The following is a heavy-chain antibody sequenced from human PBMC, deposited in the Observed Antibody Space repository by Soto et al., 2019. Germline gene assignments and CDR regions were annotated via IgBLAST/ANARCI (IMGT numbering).Heavy chain of an antibody. J-gene: IGHJ4*02. V-gene: IGHV1-69*02. Sequence: GASVKVSCKASGGTFSSYTISWVRQAPGQGLEWMGRIIPILGIANYAQKFQGRVTITADKSTITAYMELSSLRSEDTAVYYCARFANVDTAMVNTYDYWGQGTLVTSPQ. D-gene: IGHD5-18*01. CDR2: IIPILGIA. CDR1: GGTFSSYT. CDR3: ARFANVDTAMVNTYDY.